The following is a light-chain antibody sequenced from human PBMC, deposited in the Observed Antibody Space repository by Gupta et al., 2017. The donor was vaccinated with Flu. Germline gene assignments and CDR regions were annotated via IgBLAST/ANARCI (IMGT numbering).Light chain of an antibody. CDR1: QSVLYSSNNKNY. Sequence: DIVMTQSPDSLAVSLGERATINCKPSQSVLYSSNNKNYLAWYQQKPGHPPKLLIYWASTRESGVPDRFSGSGSGTDFTLTISSLQAEDVAVYYCQQYSSTILTFGGGTKVEIK. CDR3: QQYSSTILT. V-gene: IGKV4-1*01. J-gene: IGKJ4*01. CDR2: WAS.